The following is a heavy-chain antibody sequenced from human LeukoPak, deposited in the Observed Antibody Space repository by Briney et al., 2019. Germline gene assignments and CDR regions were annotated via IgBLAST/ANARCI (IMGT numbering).Heavy chain of an antibody. J-gene: IGHJ5*02. CDR2: IIPILGIA. CDR3: AREPYSSPNWFDP. D-gene: IGHD6-13*01. Sequence: ASVKVSCKASGGTFSSYAISWVRQAPGQGLEWMGRIIPILGIANYAQKFQGRVTITADQSTSTAYMELSSLRSEDTAVYYCAREPYSSPNWFDPWGQGTLVTVSS. CDR1: GGTFSSYA. V-gene: IGHV1-69*04.